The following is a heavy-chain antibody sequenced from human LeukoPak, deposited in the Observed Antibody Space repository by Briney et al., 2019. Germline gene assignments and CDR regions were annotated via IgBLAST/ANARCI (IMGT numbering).Heavy chain of an antibody. Sequence: GVLRLSCAASGFTVSSNYMSWVRQAPGKRLEWVSVIYSGGSTYYADSVKGRFTISRDNSKNTLYLQMNSLRAEDTAVYYCARDASRGGSYGDAFDIWGQGTMVTVSS. CDR1: GFTVSSNY. CDR2: IYSGGST. J-gene: IGHJ3*02. CDR3: ARDASRGGSYGDAFDI. D-gene: IGHD1-26*01. V-gene: IGHV3-53*01.